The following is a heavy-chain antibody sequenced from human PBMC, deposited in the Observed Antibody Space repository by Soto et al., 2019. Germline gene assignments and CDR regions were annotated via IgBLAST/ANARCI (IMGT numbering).Heavy chain of an antibody. CDR3: ARVFTYYYGDYVDY. CDR1: GFTFSGYW. Sequence: GWSLRLSCAASGFTFSGYWMSWVRQAPGKGLEWVANIKQDGSEKYYVDSVKGRFTISRDNAKNSLYLQMNSLRAEDTAVYYCARVFTYYYGDYVDYWGQGTLVTVSS. V-gene: IGHV3-7*01. J-gene: IGHJ4*02. CDR2: IKQDGSEK. D-gene: IGHD4-17*01.